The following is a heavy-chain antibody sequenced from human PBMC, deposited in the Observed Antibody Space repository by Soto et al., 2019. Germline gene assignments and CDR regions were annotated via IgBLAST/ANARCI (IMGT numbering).Heavy chain of an antibody. D-gene: IGHD2-15*01. J-gene: IGHJ6*02. CDR3: ARRGPCRGVSFYSSSPCYYYGMDV. Sequence: GESLKISWKGSGYSFTSYWISWVRQMPGKGLEWMGRIDPSDSYTNYSPSFQGHVTISADKSISTTYVQWSSLKASDTAMYYGARRGPCRGVSFYSSSPCYYYGMDVWSQGTTVTVSS. CDR1: GYSFTSYW. V-gene: IGHV5-10-1*01. CDR2: IDPSDSYT.